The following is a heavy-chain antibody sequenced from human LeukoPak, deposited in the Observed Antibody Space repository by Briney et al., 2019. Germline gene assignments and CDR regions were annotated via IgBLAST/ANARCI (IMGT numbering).Heavy chain of an antibody. CDR3: ARDGLGSNFYYYYYMDV. CDR1: GYTFTSYD. J-gene: IGHJ6*03. CDR2: INPNSGNT. V-gene: IGHV1-8*03. Sequence: ASVSVSCKASGYTFTSYDINRVRQAPGQGLEWMGWINPNSGNTGYAQKFQGRVTITRNTSISTAYMELSSLRSEDTAVYYCARDGLGSNFYYYYYMDVWGKGTTVTVSS. D-gene: IGHD1-1*01.